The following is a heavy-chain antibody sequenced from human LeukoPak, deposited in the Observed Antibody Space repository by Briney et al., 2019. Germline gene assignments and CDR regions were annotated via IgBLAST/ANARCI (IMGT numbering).Heavy chain of an antibody. Sequence: SETLSLTCTVSGGSTSSYYWSWIRQPPGKGLEWIGYIYTSGSTNYNPSLKSRVTISVDTSKNQFSLKLSSVTAADTAVFYCARHSGSWGQGTLVTVSS. V-gene: IGHV4-4*09. CDR1: GGSTSSYY. D-gene: IGHD2-15*01. J-gene: IGHJ4*02. CDR3: ARHSGS. CDR2: IYTSGST.